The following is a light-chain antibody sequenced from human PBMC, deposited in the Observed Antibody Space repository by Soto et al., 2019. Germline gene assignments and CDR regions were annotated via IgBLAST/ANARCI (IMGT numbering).Light chain of an antibody. CDR1: QRITTY. J-gene: IGKJ5*01. V-gene: IGKV3-20*01. CDR3: QQYGSSPIT. Sequence: EIVLTQSPATLSLSPGERATLSCRASQRITTYLAWYQQKPGQAPRLLIYDASNRATGIPARFSGSGSGTDFTLTISRLEPEDFAVYYCQQYGSSPITFGQGTRLEIK. CDR2: DAS.